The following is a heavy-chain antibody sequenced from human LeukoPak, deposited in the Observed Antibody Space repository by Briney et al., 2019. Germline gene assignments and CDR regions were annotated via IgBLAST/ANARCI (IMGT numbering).Heavy chain of an antibody. Sequence: GASLKISCKGSGYSFTSYWIGWGRPMPGKGLEWMGIIYPGDSDTRYSPSFQAQVTISADKSISTAYLQWSSLRASDTAMYFCARALDDYGYYFDYWGQGTLVTVSS. CDR3: ARALDDYGYYFDY. J-gene: IGHJ4*02. V-gene: IGHV5-51*01. D-gene: IGHD4-17*01. CDR2: IYPGDSDT. CDR1: GYSFTSYW.